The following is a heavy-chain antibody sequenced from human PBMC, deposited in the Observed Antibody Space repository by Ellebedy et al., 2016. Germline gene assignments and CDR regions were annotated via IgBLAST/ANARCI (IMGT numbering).Heavy chain of an antibody. J-gene: IGHJ4*02. CDR2: INHSGST. D-gene: IGHD3-10*01. Sequence: GSLRLSXAVYGGSFSGYYWSWIRQPPGKGLEWIGEINHSGSTNYNPSLKSRVTISVDTSKNQFSLKLSSVTAADTAVYYCARGYYYGSGSYYPTHWGQGTLVTVSS. CDR3: ARGYYYGSGSYYPTH. CDR1: GGSFSGYY. V-gene: IGHV4-34*01.